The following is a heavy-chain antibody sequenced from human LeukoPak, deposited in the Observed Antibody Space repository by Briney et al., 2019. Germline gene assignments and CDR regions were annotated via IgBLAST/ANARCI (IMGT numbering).Heavy chain of an antibody. CDR2: INPGGSSI. V-gene: IGHV3-74*01. Sequence: PGGSLRLSCAASGFTFSGSAMHWVRQVPGKGLVWVARINPGGSSITYADSVKGRFTISRDNAKNTLYLQMDSLRAEDTGVYYCARSNQADDYWGQGTLVTVSS. CDR3: ARSNQADDY. CDR1: GFTFSGSA. D-gene: IGHD1-14*01. J-gene: IGHJ4*02.